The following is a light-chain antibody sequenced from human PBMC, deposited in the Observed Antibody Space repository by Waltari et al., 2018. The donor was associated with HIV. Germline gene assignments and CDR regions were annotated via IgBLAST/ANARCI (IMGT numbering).Light chain of an antibody. CDR3: GTWDSSLGGWV. V-gene: IGLV1-51*01. J-gene: IGLJ3*02. Sequence: QSVLTQPPSVSAAPGQKVTISCSGSSSNIWRHYVSWYQQLPGAAPKLLIYDTTARPSGIPARFPGSKSGTSATLGITGLQTGDEADYYCGTWDSSLGGWVFGGGTKLAVL. CDR2: DTT. CDR1: SSNIWRHY.